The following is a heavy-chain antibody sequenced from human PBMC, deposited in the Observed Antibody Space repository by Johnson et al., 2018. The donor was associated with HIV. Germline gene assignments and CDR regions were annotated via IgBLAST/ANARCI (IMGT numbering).Heavy chain of an antibody. J-gene: IGHJ3*02. Sequence: VQLVESGGGLVQPGGSLRLSCAASGFTFSSYWMSWVRQAPGKGLEWVANIKQDGIESYHVDYVQGRFTISRDSSKNTLYLQMNSLRAEDTAVYYCARVGVSGYDLAAFDIWGQGTMVTVSS. CDR2: IKQDGIES. V-gene: IGHV3-7*01. CDR3: ARVGVSGYDLAAFDI. D-gene: IGHD5-12*01. CDR1: GFTFSSYW.